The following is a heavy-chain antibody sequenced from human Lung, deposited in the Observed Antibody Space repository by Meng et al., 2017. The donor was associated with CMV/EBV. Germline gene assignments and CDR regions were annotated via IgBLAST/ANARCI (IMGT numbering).Heavy chain of an antibody. D-gene: IGHD6-19*01. CDR1: SIGSGGYY. Sequence: SIGSGGYYWSWIRQHPGKGLEWIGYIYYSGSTYYNPSLKSRVTISVDTSKNQFSLKLSSVTAVDTAVYYCARSYSSGWSRGGTFDYWGQGTLVTVSS. CDR3: ARSYSSGWSRGGTFDY. CDR2: IYYSGST. J-gene: IGHJ4*02. V-gene: IGHV4-31*02.